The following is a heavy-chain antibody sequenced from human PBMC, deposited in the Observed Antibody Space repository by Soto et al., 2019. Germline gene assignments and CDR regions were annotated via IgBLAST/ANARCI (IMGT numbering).Heavy chain of an antibody. CDR2: IGRGGDT. CDR1: GIAFSSSD. J-gene: IGHJ2*01. V-gene: IGHV3-13*01. CDR3: ARELADSVTTAWYFDL. Sequence: PGGSLRLSCEASGIAFSSSDMHWVRQVSGKSLERVSAIGRGGDTYYPDSVKGRFTISRENAKNSLYLQMNSLTAGDTAVYFCARELADSVTTAWYFDLWGRGTLVTVSS. D-gene: IGHD4-17*01.